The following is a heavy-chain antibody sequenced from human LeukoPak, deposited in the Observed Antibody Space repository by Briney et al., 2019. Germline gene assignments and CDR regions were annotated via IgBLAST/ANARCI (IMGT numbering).Heavy chain of an antibody. CDR3: ARVGYGGVY. V-gene: IGHV4-34*01. CDR2: INHSGST. CDR1: GGSISSHY. D-gene: IGHD4-23*01. J-gene: IGHJ4*02. Sequence: PSETLSLTCSVSGGSISSHYWTWMRQSAGKGLEWIGEINHSGSTNYNSSLKSRVTISVDTSKNQFSLKLSSVTAADTAVYYCARVGYGGVYWGQGTLVTVSS.